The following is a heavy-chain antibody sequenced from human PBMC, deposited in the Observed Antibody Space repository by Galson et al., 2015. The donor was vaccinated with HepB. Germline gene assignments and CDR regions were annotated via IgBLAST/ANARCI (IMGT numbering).Heavy chain of an antibody. CDR1: GGTFSSYA. V-gene: IGHV1-69*13. CDR2: IIPIFGTA. D-gene: IGHD6-6*01. CDR3: ASLSIAAPLGVDNWFDP. Sequence: SVKVSCKASGGTFSSYAISWVRQAPGQGLEWMGGIIPIFGTANYAQKFQGRVTITADESTSTAYMELSSLRSEDTAVYYCASLSIAAPLGVDNWFDPWGQGTLVTVSS. J-gene: IGHJ5*02.